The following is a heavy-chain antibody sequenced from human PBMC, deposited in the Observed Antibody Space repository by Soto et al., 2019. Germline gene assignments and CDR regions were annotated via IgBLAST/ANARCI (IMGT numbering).Heavy chain of an antibody. V-gene: IGHV3-30*18. CDR1: EFTFSSYA. CDR3: AKDQSTNSRSYHALDV. D-gene: IGHD2-8*01. J-gene: IGHJ6*02. CDR2: VSNDGSNK. Sequence: QVHLVESGGGVVQPGESLRLSCAASEFTFSSYAMHWVRQAPGKGLEWVAVVSNDGSNKYYADSVKGRFTISRDNSKNTLNLQMNSLRAEDTAVYYCAKDQSTNSRSYHALDVWGQGNTVTVSS.